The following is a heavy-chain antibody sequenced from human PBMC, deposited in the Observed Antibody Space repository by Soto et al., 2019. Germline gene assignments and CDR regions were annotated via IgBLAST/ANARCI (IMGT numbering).Heavy chain of an antibody. CDR2: IEYDGGGK. D-gene: IGHD1-20*01. J-gene: IGHJ4*02. V-gene: IGHV3-33*01. CDR1: GFVFSSYG. Sequence: QVQLVESGGGVVQPGRSLRLSCAASGFVFSSYGMHWVRQPPGKGLEWVAVIEYDGGGKKYVDSVEGRFSISRDNSKNTMYLQMNSLRAEDTAVYYCAREVSDPIRLDFWGQGTLVAVSS. CDR3: AREVSDPIRLDF.